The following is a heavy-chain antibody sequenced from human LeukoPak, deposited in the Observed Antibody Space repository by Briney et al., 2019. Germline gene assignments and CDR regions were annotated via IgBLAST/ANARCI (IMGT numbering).Heavy chain of an antibody. V-gene: IGHV4-34*01. CDR3: ARLTKDDSGSYRFGKKKRGYMDV. CDR2: INHSGST. Sequence: SETLSLTCAVYGGSFSGYYWSWIRRPPGKGLEWIGEINHSGSTNYNPSLKSRVTISVHTSKNQFSLKLSSVTAADTAVYYCARLTKDDSGSYRFGKKKRGYMDVWGKGTTVTISS. CDR1: GGSFSGYY. D-gene: IGHD3-10*01. J-gene: IGHJ6*03.